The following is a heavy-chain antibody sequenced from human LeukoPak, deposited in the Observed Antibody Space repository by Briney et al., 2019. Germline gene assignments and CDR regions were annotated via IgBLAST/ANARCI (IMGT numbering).Heavy chain of an antibody. V-gene: IGHV1-69*06. CDR3: AREEYDSSSED. CDR1: GGTFSSYA. CDR2: IIPTFGTA. D-gene: IGHD6-13*01. Sequence: SVKVSCKASGGTFSSYAISWVRQAPGQGLEWMGGIIPTFGTANYAQKFQGRVTITADKSTSTAYMELRSLRSDDTAVYYCAREEYDSSSEDWGQGTLVTVSS. J-gene: IGHJ4*02.